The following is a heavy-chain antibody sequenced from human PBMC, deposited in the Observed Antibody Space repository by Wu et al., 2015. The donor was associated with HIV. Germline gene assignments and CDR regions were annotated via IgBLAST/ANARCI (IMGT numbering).Heavy chain of an antibody. CDR2: ISAQNGNT. Sequence: VQLVQSGGEVKKPGASVKVACKSSGYIFSDFGIHWVRQAPGESLEWMGWISAQNGNTKYAQKFQGRVSMTTETSSSTAYMELRSLRSDDTAVYFCARDRGDHFYYYAMDTWGRGTTVSVSS. CDR3: ARDRGDHFYYYAMDT. CDR1: GYIFSDFG. V-gene: IGHV1-18*01. D-gene: IGHD3-10*01. J-gene: IGHJ6*02.